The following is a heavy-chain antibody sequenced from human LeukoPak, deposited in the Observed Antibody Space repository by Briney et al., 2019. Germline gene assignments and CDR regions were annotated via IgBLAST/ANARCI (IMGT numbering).Heavy chain of an antibody. CDR3: ATRTVGYCSGGSCNQHQSRLHYYMDV. D-gene: IGHD2-15*01. CDR2: ISRSDSTI. Sequence: GSLRLSCAASGFTFSSYEMNWVRQAPGKGLEWVSYISRSDSTIYYADSVKGRFTISRDNAKNSLYLQMNSLRAEDTAVYYCATRTVGYCSGGSCNQHQSRLHYYMDVWGKGTTVTVSS. CDR1: GFTFSSYE. J-gene: IGHJ6*03. V-gene: IGHV3-48*03.